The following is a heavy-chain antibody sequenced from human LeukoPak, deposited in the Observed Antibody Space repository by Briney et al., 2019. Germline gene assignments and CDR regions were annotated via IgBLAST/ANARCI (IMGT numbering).Heavy chain of an antibody. V-gene: IGHV1-18*01. J-gene: IGHJ5*02. Sequence: ASVKVSCKASGYTFTSHGISWVRQAPGQGLEWMGWISAYNGNTNYAQKLQGRVTMTTDTSTSTAYMELRSLRSDDTAVYYCARRVAAAGKDWFDPWGQGTLVTVSS. CDR3: ARRVAAAGKDWFDP. CDR2: ISAYNGNT. D-gene: IGHD6-13*01. CDR1: GYTFTSHG.